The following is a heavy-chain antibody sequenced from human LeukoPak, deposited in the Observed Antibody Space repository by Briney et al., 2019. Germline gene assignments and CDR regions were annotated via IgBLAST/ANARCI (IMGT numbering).Heavy chain of an antibody. J-gene: IGHJ4*02. CDR3: ARDACYGGNSDY. CDR2: INKDGSDK. Sequence: GGSPRLSCAASGFTFNMYWMTWVRQAPGKGLESVAYINKDGSDKYYVDSVKGRFTVSRDNAKNSLYLQMNSLRAEDTAVYYCARDACYGGNSDYWGQGTLVTVSS. D-gene: IGHD4-23*01. V-gene: IGHV3-7*01. CDR1: GFTFNMYW.